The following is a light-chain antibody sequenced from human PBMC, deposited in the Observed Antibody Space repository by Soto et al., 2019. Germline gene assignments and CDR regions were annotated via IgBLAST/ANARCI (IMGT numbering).Light chain of an antibody. CDR3: AAWDDSLSGSWV. J-gene: IGLJ3*02. CDR1: SSNIGSNY. CDR2: RNS. V-gene: IGLV1-47*01. Sequence: QSVLTQPPSASGTPGQRITISCSGSSSNIGSNYVFWYQQLPGTAPKLLIYRNSQRPSGVPDRFSGSKSGTSASLAISGLRSEDEADYYCAAWDDSLSGSWVFGGGTQLTVL.